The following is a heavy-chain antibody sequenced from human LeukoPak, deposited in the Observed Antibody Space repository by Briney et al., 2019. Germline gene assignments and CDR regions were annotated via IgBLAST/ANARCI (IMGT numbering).Heavy chain of an antibody. Sequence: SGPPLVKPTQTLTLPCTLFRFSLTTNGMGGGWIGQPPGKDLDELALIYWDDGTRYNTSLRTRLTISKDTAKSQVVLTMTNMDPVDTATYYCAPLYSYNSGGYSRAFDYWGQGTLVTVSS. V-gene: IGHV2-5*02. CDR1: RFSLTTNGMG. CDR3: APLYSYNSGGYSRAFDY. J-gene: IGHJ4*02. D-gene: IGHD3-22*01. CDR2: IYWDDGT.